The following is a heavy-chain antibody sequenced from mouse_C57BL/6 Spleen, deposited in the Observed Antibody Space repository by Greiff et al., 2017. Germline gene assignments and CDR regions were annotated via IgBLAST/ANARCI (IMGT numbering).Heavy chain of an antibody. D-gene: IGHD4-1*01. CDR2: ISNLAYSI. J-gene: IGHJ4*01. V-gene: IGHV5-15*01. Sequence: EVKLVASGGGLVQPGGSLKLSCAASGFTFSDYGMAWVRQAPRKGPEWVAFISNLAYSIYYADTVTGRFTISRENAKTTLYLEMSSLGSEDTALYYCARLAGTEYYYAMDYWGQGTSVTVSS. CDR3: ARLAGTEYYYAMDY. CDR1: GFTFSDYG.